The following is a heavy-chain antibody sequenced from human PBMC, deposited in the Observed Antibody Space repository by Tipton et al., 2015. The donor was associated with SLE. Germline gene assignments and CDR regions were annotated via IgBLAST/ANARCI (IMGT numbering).Heavy chain of an antibody. Sequence: TLSLTCAVYGGSFSGYYWSWIRQPPGKGLEWIGEINHSGSTNYNPSLKSRVTISVDTSKNQFSLKLSSVTAADTAVYYCARGGNSATWFDPWGQGTLVTVSS. CDR2: INHSGST. CDR1: GGSFSGYY. J-gene: IGHJ5*02. V-gene: IGHV4-34*01. CDR3: ARGGNSATWFDP. D-gene: IGHD1/OR15-1a*01.